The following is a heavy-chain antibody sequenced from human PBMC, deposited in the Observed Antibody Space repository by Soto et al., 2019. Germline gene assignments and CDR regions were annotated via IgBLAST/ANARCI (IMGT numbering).Heavy chain of an antibody. Sequence: SETLSLTCAVSSGSISSSNWWSWVRQPPGKGLEWIGEIYHSGSTNYNPSLKSRVTISVDKSKNQFSLKLSSVTAADTAVYYCARSRLRINWFDPWGQGTLVTVSS. CDR1: SGSISSSNW. CDR2: IYHSGST. J-gene: IGHJ5*02. CDR3: ARSRLRINWFDP. D-gene: IGHD4-17*01. V-gene: IGHV4-4*02.